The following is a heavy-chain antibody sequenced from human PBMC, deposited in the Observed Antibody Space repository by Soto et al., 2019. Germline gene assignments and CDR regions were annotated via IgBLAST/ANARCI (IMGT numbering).Heavy chain of an antibody. Sequence: GGSLRLSCAASGFTFSSYEMNWVRQAPGKGLEWVSYIRSSGSTIYYADSVKGRFTIARDNVKYSLYLQMNSLRAEDTAFYYCARDLDFWSGYYDYWGQGSLVTVSS. V-gene: IGHV3-48*03. CDR2: IRSSGSTI. CDR3: ARDLDFWSGYYDY. J-gene: IGHJ4*02. D-gene: IGHD3-3*01. CDR1: GFTFSSYE.